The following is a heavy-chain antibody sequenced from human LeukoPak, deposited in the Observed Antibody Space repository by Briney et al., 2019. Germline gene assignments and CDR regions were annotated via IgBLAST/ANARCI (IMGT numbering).Heavy chain of an antibody. Sequence: ASVNVSCKASGYTFTGYYMHWVRPAPGQGLEWMGWINPNSGGTNYAQKFQGRVTMTRDTSISTAYMELSRLRSDDTAVYYCARVGGFNGDFDYWGQGTLVTVSS. CDR2: INPNSGGT. CDR3: ARVGGFNGDFDY. D-gene: IGHD3-3*01. V-gene: IGHV1-2*02. J-gene: IGHJ4*02. CDR1: GYTFTGYY.